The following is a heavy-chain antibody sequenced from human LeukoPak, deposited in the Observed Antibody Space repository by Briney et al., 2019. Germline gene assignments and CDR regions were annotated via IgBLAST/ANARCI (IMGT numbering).Heavy chain of an antibody. J-gene: IGHJ4*02. D-gene: IGHD5-24*01. CDR3: TRGQDGYDDY. V-gene: IGHV4-4*07. CDR2: IYVSEST. Sequence: SETLSLTCTVSGGSISGYYWNWIRQPAGKGLEWIGRIYVSESTNYNPSLKSRVTMSVDASKNQFSLKMSSVTAADAAVYYCTRGQDGYDDYWGQGTLVTVSS. CDR1: GGSISGYY.